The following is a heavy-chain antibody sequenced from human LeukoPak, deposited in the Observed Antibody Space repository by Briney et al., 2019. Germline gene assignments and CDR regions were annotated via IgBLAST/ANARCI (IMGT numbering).Heavy chain of an antibody. V-gene: IGHV1-18*01. J-gene: IGHJ2*01. D-gene: IGHD6-13*01. Sequence: ASVKVSCKASGYTFISYGITWVRQAPGQGLEWMGWISVYNGHTNYAQKLQGRVTMTTGTSTSTAYMELRSLRSDDTTVYYCARDSSSWPWYFDLWGRGTLVTVSS. CDR2: ISVYNGHT. CDR3: ARDSSSWPWYFDL. CDR1: GYTFISYG.